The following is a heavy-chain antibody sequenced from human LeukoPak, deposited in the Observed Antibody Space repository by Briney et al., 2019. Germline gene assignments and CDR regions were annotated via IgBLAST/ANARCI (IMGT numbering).Heavy chain of an antibody. Sequence: ASVKVSCKASGYTFTGYFLHWVRQAPGQGLEWMGWLNSNSGDTNYAQKFQGRVTMTRDTSISTAYMELSRLRSDDTAVYYCARDARYWYFDLWGRGTLVTVSS. V-gene: IGHV1-2*02. CDR2: LNSNSGDT. CDR1: GYTFTGYF. CDR3: ARDARYWYFDL. J-gene: IGHJ2*01.